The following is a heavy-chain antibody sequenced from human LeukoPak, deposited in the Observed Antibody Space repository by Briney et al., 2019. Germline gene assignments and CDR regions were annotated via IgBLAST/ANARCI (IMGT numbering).Heavy chain of an antibody. CDR2: ISSSGSGGNT. CDR3: AKDRTVGASYWCFDL. D-gene: IGHD1-26*01. CDR1: GVTLSNYA. J-gene: IGHJ2*01. V-gene: IGHV3-23*01. Sequence: GGSLRLSCVASGVTLSNYAMSWARQAPGKGLEWVSGISSSGSGGNTYYADSVKGRFTISRDSSRNTLFLHMNTLRAEDTAIYYCAKDRTVGASYWCFDLWGRGTLVTVSS.